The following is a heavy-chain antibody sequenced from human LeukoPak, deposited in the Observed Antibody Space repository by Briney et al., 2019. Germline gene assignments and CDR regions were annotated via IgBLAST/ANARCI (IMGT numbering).Heavy chain of an antibody. J-gene: IGHJ6*03. CDR2: MNPNGGNT. CDR1: GYTFTSYD. CDR3: ARGPTRRRGLPHLYYYYMDV. Sequence: GASVKVSCKASGYTFTSYDINWVRQATRQGLEWMGWMNPNGGNTGYAQKFQGRVTMTRNTSISTAYMELSSLRSEDTAVYYCARGPTRRRGLPHLYYYYMDVWGKGTTVTVSS. V-gene: IGHV1-8*01.